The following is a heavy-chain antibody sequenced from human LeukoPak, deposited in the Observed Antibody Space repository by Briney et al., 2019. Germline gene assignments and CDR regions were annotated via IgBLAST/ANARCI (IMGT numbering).Heavy chain of an antibody. CDR3: ARNIPGDCRGGSCYGFDY. D-gene: IGHD2-15*01. CDR2: IYPSGSI. V-gene: IGHV4-4*02. Sequence: SETLSLTCAVSGGSISSNNWWSWVRQPPGKGLEWIGEIYPSGSINYNPSLKSRVTISVDKSNNQFSLTVNSVTAADTAVYYCARNIPGDCRGGSCYGFDYWGQGTLVTVSS. CDR1: GGSISSNNW. J-gene: IGHJ4*02.